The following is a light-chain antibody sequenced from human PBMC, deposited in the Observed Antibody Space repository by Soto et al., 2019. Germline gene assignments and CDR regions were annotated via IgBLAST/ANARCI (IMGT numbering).Light chain of an antibody. Sequence: EIVLTQSPGTLSLSPGERVTLSCRASQSVTRSFLAWYQQKPGQAPRLLTYGASSRATGIPDRFRGSGSGTDFTLTISRLEPEDFAVYYCHQYGSSPQAFGPGTKVDIK. V-gene: IGKV3-20*01. CDR2: GAS. J-gene: IGKJ3*01. CDR3: HQYGSSPQA. CDR1: QSVTRSF.